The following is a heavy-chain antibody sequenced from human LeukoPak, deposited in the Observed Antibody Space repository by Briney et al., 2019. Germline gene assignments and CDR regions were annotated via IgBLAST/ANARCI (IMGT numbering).Heavy chain of an antibody. J-gene: IGHJ4*02. CDR1: GFTSSSYT. D-gene: IGHD3-22*01. Sequence: PGGSLRLSCAASGFTSSSYTMNWVREAPGKGLEWVSSITRSSSYIYYADSVKGRFIISRDNAKKSLCLQMNSLRAEDTAVYYCARHVVAVGFDYWGQGTLVTGSS. CDR2: ITRSSSYI. CDR3: ARHVVAVGFDY. V-gene: IGHV3-21*01.